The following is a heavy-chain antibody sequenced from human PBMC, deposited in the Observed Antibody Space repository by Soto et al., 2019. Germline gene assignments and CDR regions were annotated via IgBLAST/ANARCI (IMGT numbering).Heavy chain of an antibody. Sequence: GGSLRLSCAASGFRFSDYSMNWVRQAPGRGLEWVSYISSSSFTIHYADSVEGRFAISRDNSKNTLYLQMNSLRAEDTAVYYCAKDIVVVVAATTGYYFDYWGQGTLVTVSS. J-gene: IGHJ4*02. V-gene: IGHV3-48*01. CDR3: AKDIVVVVAATTGYYFDY. CDR1: GFRFSDYS. D-gene: IGHD2-15*01. CDR2: ISSSSFTI.